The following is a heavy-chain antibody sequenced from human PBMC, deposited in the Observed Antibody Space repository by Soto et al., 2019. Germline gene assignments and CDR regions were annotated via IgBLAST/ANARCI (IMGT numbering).Heavy chain of an antibody. Sequence: QVQLQESGPGLVKPSETLSVTCTVSGSPISDNYWSWFRQAPGQGLEWVGYIYYTGPTTYHPSLKRRVTISLDTSRSQCSLILRCVSAADTAVYYCARLGDYYQAFDSWGHGTLVTVSS. CDR1: GSPISDNY. J-gene: IGHJ4*01. V-gene: IGHV4-59*08. D-gene: IGHD3-22*01. CDR3: ARLGDYYQAFDS. CDR2: IYYTGPT.